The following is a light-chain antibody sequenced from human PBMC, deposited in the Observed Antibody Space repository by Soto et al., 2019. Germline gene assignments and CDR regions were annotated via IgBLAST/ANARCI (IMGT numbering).Light chain of an antibody. CDR3: SLYTSSSTLLV. Sequence: QSALTQPASVSGSPGQSITISCTGTTSDVGGYNYVSWYQQHPGTAPKLMIHEVSNRPSGVSNRFSGSKSGNTASLTISGLQAEDDGDYYCSLYTSSSTLLVFGTGTKLTVL. CDR1: TSDVGGYNY. CDR2: EVS. J-gene: IGLJ1*01. V-gene: IGLV2-14*01.